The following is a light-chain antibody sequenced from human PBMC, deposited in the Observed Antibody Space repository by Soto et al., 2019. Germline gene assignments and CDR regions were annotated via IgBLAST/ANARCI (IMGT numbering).Light chain of an antibody. CDR3: SSYTSSTAYI. V-gene: IGLV2-14*01. CDR1: SSDVGGYNY. CDR2: DVS. J-gene: IGLJ1*01. Sequence: QSALTQPASVSGSPGQSITISCTGTSSDVGGYNYVSWYQQHPGKAPKLMIYDVSNRPSGVSNRFSGSKSGNTASLTISGLQAEDEAHYYCSSYTSSTAYIFRTGTKVTVL.